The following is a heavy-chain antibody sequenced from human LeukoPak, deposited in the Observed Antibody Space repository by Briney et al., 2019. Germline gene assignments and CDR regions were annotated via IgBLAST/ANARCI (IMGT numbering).Heavy chain of an antibody. CDR3: ARTEGRGMDV. CDR2: ISYLGSAI. CDR1: GSTFSSYS. D-gene: IGHD1-14*01. V-gene: IGHV3-48*02. Sequence: GGSLRLSCAASGSTFSSYSMNWVRQAPGKGLEWVSYISYLGSAIYYADSVKGRFTISRDSAKNSLYLQMNSLRDEDTAVYFCARTEGRGMDVWGQGTTVTVSS. J-gene: IGHJ6*02.